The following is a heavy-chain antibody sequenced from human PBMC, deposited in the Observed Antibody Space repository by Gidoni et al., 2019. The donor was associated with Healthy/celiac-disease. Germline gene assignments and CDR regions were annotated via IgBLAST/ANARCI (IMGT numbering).Heavy chain of an antibody. J-gene: IGHJ6*02. CDR1: GFTVSSNS. CDR3: ARTGDSSGRDDYYYYGMDV. CDR2: IYSGGST. D-gene: IGHD6-19*01. Sequence: EVQLVESGGGLVQPGGSLRLSCAASGFTVSSNSMSWVRQAPGKGLEWVSVIYSGGSTYYADSVKGRFTISRHNSKNTLYLQMNSLRAEDTAVYYCARTGDSSGRDDYYYYGMDVWGQGTTVTVSS. V-gene: IGHV3-53*04.